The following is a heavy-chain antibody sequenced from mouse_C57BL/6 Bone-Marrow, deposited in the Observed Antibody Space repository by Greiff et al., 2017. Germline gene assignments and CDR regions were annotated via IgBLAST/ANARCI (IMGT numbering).Heavy chain of an antibody. J-gene: IGHJ1*03. CDR3: TRFYYDYDYWYFDV. CDR1: GFTFSSYA. Sequence: EVQLQESGEGLVKPGGSLKLSCAASGFTFSSYAMSWVRQTPEKRLEWVAYISSGGDYIYYADTVKGRFTISRDNARNTLYLQMSSLKSEDTAMYYCTRFYYDYDYWYFDVWGTGTTVTVSS. D-gene: IGHD2-4*01. CDR2: ISSGGDYI. V-gene: IGHV5-9-1*02.